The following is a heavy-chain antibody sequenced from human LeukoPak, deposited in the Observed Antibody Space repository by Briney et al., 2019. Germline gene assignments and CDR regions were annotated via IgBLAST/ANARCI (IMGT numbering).Heavy chain of an antibody. V-gene: IGHV3-30*18. J-gene: IGHJ5*02. CDR2: ISYDGSNK. CDR3: AKDRIEYSGSPGWFDP. CDR1: GFTFSSYG. Sequence: PGGSLRLSCAASGFTFSSYGMHWVRQAPGKGLEWVAVISYDGSNKYYADSVKGRFTISRDNSKNTLYLQMNSLRAEDTAVYYCAKDRIEYSGSPGWFDPWGQGTLVTVSS. D-gene: IGHD6-6*01.